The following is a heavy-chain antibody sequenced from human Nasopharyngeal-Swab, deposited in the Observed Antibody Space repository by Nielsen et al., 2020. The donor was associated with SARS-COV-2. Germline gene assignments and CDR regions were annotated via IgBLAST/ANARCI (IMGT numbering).Heavy chain of an antibody. V-gene: IGHV3-7*01. CDR1: GFTFSSYW. CDR3: ARVLDGYNGFDY. D-gene: IGHD5-24*01. Sequence: GESLKISCAASGFTFSSYWMSWVRQAPGKGLEWVANIRQDGSEKHYVDSVKGRFTLSRENAKNSLYLQMNSLRVEDTAVYYCARVLDGYNGFDYWGQGTLVTVSS. J-gene: IGHJ4*02. CDR2: IRQDGSEK.